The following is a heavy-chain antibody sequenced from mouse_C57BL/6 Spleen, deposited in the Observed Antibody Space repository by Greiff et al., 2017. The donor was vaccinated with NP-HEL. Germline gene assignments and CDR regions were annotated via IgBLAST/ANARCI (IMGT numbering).Heavy chain of an antibody. Sequence: QVQLKQSGPGLVQPSQSLSITCTVSGFSLTSYGVHWVRQSPGKGLEWLGVIWSGGSTDYNAAFISGLSISKDKSKSQVFFKMNSLQADDTAIYYCARNHYGISSGALAYWGQRTLVTVSA. J-gene: IGHJ3*01. CDR3: ARNHYGISSGALAY. CDR2: IWSGGST. CDR1: GFSLTSYG. D-gene: IGHD1-1*01. V-gene: IGHV2-2*01.